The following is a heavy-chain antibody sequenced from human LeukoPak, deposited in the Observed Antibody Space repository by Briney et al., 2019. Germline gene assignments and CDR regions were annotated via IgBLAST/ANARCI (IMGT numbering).Heavy chain of an antibody. Sequence: GRSLRLSCAASGFTFSSYGMHWVRQAPGKGLEWVAVIWYDGSNKYYADSVKGRFTISRDNSKNTLYLQMNSLRAEDTAVYYCARDGYCSGGSCYSGLFDCWGQGTLVTVSS. J-gene: IGHJ4*02. D-gene: IGHD2-15*01. CDR3: ARDGYCSGGSCYSGLFDC. CDR1: GFTFSSYG. V-gene: IGHV3-33*01. CDR2: IWYDGSNK.